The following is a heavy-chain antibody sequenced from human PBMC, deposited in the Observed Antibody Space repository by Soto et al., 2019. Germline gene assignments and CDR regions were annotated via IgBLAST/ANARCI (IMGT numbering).Heavy chain of an antibody. CDR3: AVVDSTGNWFDP. CDR1: GGSISSSDFY. D-gene: IGHD6-25*01. V-gene: IGHV4-39*01. Sequence: SETLSLTCTVSGGSISSSDFYWGWLRQTPGKGLEFIGSMYYSGTTYYNPPLKGRVTISVDTSKNQFTLKLISVTAADTAVYYCAVVDSTGNWFDPWGEGALVTVSS. J-gene: IGHJ5*02. CDR2: MYYSGTT.